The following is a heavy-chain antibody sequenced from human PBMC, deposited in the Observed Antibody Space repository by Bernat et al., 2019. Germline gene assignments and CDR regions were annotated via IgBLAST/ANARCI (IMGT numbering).Heavy chain of an antibody. D-gene: IGHD3-3*01. CDR1: GFTFSSYD. Sequence: EVQLVESGGGLVQPGGSLRLSCAASGFTFSSYDMHWVRQATGKGLEWVSAIGTAGDTYYPGSVKGRFTISRENAKNPLYLQMNSLRAGDTAVYYCARVRYYDFWSGYHYWYFDLWGRGTLVTVSS. CDR2: IGTAGDT. V-gene: IGHV3-13*04. J-gene: IGHJ2*01. CDR3: ARVRYYDFWSGYHYWYFDL.